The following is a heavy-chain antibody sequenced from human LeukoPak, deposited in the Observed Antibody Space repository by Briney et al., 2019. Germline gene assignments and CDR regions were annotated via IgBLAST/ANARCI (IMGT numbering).Heavy chain of an antibody. CDR1: GGSISSYY. J-gene: IGHJ3*02. CDR3: ARVRDYYDSSGYSAFDI. Sequence: PSETLSLTCTVSGGSISSYYWSWIRQPPGKGLEWIGYIYYSGSTNYNPSLKSRVTISVDTSKNQFSLKLSSVTAADTAVYYCARVRDYYDSSGYSAFDIWGQGTMVTVSS. CDR2: IYYSGST. D-gene: IGHD3-22*01. V-gene: IGHV4-59*01.